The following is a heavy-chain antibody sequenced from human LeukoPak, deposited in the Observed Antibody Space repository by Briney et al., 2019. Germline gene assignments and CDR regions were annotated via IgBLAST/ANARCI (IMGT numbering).Heavy chain of an antibody. J-gene: IGHJ4*02. CDR2: ISWNSGSI. CDR1: GFTFHDYA. CDR3: AKEGAEGFFDY. V-gene: IGHV3-9*01. Sequence: GGSLRLSCAASGFTFHDYAMHWVRHAPGKGLEWVSGISWNSGSIGYADSVKGRFTISRDNAKNSLYLQMNSLRAEDTALYYCAKEGAEGFFDYWGQGTLVTVSS.